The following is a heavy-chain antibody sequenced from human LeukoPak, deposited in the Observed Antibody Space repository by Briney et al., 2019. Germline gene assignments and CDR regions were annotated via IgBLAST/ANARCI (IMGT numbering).Heavy chain of an antibody. CDR3: VRDGGRTLQRHFFFDY. CDR2: ISLDSNYI. V-gene: IGHV3-21*01. CDR1: GFTFSTYS. Sequence: GGSLRLSCAASGFTFSTYSMNWVRQAPGKGLEWVSSISLDSNYIYYADSLKGRFTVSRDNAKNSLDLQMNSLRAEDTAVYFCVRDGGRTLQRHFFFDYWGQGTLITVSS. J-gene: IGHJ4*02. D-gene: IGHD2-15*01.